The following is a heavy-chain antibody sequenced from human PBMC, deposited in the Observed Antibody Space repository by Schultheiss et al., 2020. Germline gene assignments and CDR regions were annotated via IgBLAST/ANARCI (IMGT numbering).Heavy chain of an antibody. CDR3: ARGLRYFDWLAN. Sequence: SETLSLTCAVSGGSISSGGYYWSWIRQHPGKGLEWIGYVFYSGSTNYNPSLKSRVTISVDTSKNQFSLKLRSVTAADTAVYYCARGLRYFDWLANWGQGTLVTVSS. CDR1: GGSISSGGYY. CDR2: VFYSGST. J-gene: IGHJ4*02. V-gene: IGHV4-61*08. D-gene: IGHD3-9*01.